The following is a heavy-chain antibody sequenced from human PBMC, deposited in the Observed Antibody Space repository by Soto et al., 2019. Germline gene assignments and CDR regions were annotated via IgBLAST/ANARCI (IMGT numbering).Heavy chain of an antibody. CDR1: DGSIGGSGYC. D-gene: IGHD2-2*01. V-gene: IGHV4-39*01. J-gene: IGHJ3*02. Sequence: SQTTCVRWTVADGSIGGSGYCWGWIRPPPGKGLEWIGSIYYSGSTYYNPSLKSRVTISVDTSKNQFSLKLSSVTAADTAVYYCARLTDIVVVQAAKPADDFDIWGQGTMVT. CDR3: ARLTDIVVVQAAKPADDFDI. CDR2: IYYSGST.